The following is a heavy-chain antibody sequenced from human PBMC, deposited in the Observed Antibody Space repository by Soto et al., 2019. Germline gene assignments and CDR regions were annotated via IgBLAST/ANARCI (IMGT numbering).Heavy chain of an antibody. CDR1: GGSISSYY. CDR2: IYYSGST. D-gene: IGHD3-10*01. CDR3: ARYMVRGEGVPDYYYYYGMDV. V-gene: IGHV4-59*01. Sequence: SETLSLTCTVSGGSISSYYWSWIRQPPGKGLEWIGYIYYSGSTNYNPSLKSRVTISVDTSKNQFSLKLSSVTAADTAVYYCARYMVRGEGVPDYYYYYGMDVWGQGTTVTVS. J-gene: IGHJ6*02.